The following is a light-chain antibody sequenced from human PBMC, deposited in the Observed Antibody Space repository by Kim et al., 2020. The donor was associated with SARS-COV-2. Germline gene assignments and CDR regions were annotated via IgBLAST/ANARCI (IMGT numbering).Light chain of an antibody. CDR2: DAS. J-gene: IGKJ3*01. V-gene: IGKV3-11*01. Sequence: PGGRATLSCRAIQSVGSSLAWYQHKPGQAPRLVISDASDRATGIPARFSGSGSGTDFSLTISYIEPEDFAVYYCQQRANWITFGPGTKVDIK. CDR3: QQRANWIT. CDR1: QSVGSS.